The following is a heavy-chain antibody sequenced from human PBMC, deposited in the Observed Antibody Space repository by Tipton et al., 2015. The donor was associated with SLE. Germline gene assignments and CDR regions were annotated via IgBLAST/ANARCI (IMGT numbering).Heavy chain of an antibody. D-gene: IGHD3-16*01. CDR3: ARQRGYYDGTPFPPWNFDL. CDR1: GGSISSSSFY. V-gene: IGHV4-39*07. CDR2: FYYGKST. J-gene: IGHJ2*01. Sequence: TLSLTCTVSGGSISSSSFYWGWIRQPPGKGLEWIGSFYYGKSTYYNPSLRSRLTISVDTSENHFSLNLNSVTAADTAVYFCARQRGYYDGTPFPPWNFDLWGRGTQATVSS.